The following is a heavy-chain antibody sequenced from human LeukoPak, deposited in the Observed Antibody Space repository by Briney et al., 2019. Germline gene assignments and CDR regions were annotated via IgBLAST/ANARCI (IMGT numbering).Heavy chain of an antibody. J-gene: IGHJ3*02. CDR2: ISAYNSNT. D-gene: IGHD3-9*01. CDR3: ARGQGSILTGYYSRYDAFDI. V-gene: IGHV1-18*01. CDR1: GYIFTNYI. Sequence: ASVKVSCKASGYIFTNYIIHWVRQAPGQRFEWMGWISAYNSNTNHAQKFQGRVTMTTDTSTSTAYMEVRSLRPDDTAVYYCARGQGSILTGYYSRYDAFDIWGQGTMVTVSS.